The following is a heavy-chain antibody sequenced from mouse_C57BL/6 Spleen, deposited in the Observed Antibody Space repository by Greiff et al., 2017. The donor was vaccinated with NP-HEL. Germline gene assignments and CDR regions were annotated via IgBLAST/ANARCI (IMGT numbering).Heavy chain of an antibody. V-gene: IGHV1-50*01. Sequence: QVQLQQPGAELVKPGASVKLSCKASGYTFTSYWMQWVKQRPGQGLEWIGEIDPSDSYTNYNQKFKGKATLTVDTSSSTAYMQLSSLTSEDSAVYYCARPRITTESFAYWGQGTLVTVSA. CDR1: GYTFTSYW. CDR3: ARPRITTESFAY. CDR2: IDPSDSYT. J-gene: IGHJ3*01. D-gene: IGHD1-1*01.